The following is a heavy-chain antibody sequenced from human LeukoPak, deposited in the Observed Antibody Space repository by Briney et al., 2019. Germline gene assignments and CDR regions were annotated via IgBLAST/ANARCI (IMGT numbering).Heavy chain of an antibody. V-gene: IGHV3-15*01. CDR2: IKSKTDGGTT. Sequence: GGSLRLSCAASGFTFSNAWMSWVRQAPGKGLEWVGRIKSKTDGGTTDYAAPVKGRFTISRDDSKNTPYLQMNSLKTEDTAVYYCTTDATRKAPILWFGEVWGQGTLVTVSS. CDR3: TTDATRKAPILWFGEV. CDR1: GFTFSNAW. D-gene: IGHD3-10*01. J-gene: IGHJ4*02.